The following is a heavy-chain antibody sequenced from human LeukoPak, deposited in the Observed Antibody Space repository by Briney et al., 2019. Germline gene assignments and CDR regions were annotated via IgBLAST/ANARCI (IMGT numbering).Heavy chain of an antibody. CDR2: MNTNSGNT. J-gene: IGHJ5*02. Sequence: ASVTVSCKASGYTFTSYDIKWVRQAAGQGLEWMGWMNTNSGNTVYAQKFRGRATMTRNTSISTAYMELTSLRSEDTAVYYCARDITRLRRGFDRWGQGTLVTVSS. D-gene: IGHD3-3*01. CDR1: GYTFTSYD. V-gene: IGHV1-8*01. CDR3: ARDITRLRRGFDR.